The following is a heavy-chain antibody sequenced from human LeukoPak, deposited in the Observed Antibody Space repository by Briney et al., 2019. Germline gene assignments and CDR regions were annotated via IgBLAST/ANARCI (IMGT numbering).Heavy chain of an antibody. J-gene: IGHJ4*02. V-gene: IGHV3-21*01. D-gene: IGHD3-9*01. CDR1: GFSFSGYN. CDR2: ITASSIYI. CDR3: ARVLRDYYFDY. Sequence: GGSLRLSCAASGFSFSGYNMSWVRQAPGKGLEWVSSITASSIYIYYADSVRGRFTISRDNAENSLYLQMNSLRAEDTAVYYCARVLRDYYFDYWGQGALVTVSS.